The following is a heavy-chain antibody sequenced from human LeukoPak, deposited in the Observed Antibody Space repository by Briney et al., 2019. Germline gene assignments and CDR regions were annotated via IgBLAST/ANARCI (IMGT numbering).Heavy chain of an antibody. CDR1: GYSISSGYY. CDR2: IYHSGST. D-gene: IGHD3-22*01. CDR3: ARYSSGPGDY. J-gene: IGHJ4*02. Sequence: TSETLSLTCAVSGYSISSGYYWGWIRQPPGKGLEWIGSIYHSGSTYYNPSLKSLVTISVDTSKNQFSLKLSSVTAADTAVYYCARYSSGPGDYWGQGTLVTVSS. V-gene: IGHV4-38-2*01.